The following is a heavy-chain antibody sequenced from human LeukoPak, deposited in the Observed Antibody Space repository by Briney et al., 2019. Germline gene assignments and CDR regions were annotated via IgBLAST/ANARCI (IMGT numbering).Heavy chain of an antibody. V-gene: IGHV4-59*01. CDR3: ARAYGEYSSTWYSAYHYAMDV. CDR2: IYYSGST. CDR1: GGSIDTYY. Sequence: SETLSLTCTVSGGSIDTYYWTWIRRLPGKGLEWIGYIYYSGSTNHNPSLKSRVTMSVDTSKKQISLKLRSVTAADTAVYYCARAYGEYSSTWYSAYHYAMDVWGQGTTVTVSS. D-gene: IGHD6-13*01. J-gene: IGHJ6*02.